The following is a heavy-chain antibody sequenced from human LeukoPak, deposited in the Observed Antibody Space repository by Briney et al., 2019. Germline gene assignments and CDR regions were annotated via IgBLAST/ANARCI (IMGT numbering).Heavy chain of an antibody. D-gene: IGHD3-22*01. V-gene: IGHV3-23*01. Sequence: GGSLRLSCAASGFTFSSYAMSWVRQAPGKGLEWVSAISGSGITTYYADSVKGRFTISRDNSKNTLYLQMNSLRAEDTAVYYCAKHITMTKTPFDYWGQGTLVTVSS. CDR2: ISGSGITT. J-gene: IGHJ4*02. CDR1: GFTFSSYA. CDR3: AKHITMTKTPFDY.